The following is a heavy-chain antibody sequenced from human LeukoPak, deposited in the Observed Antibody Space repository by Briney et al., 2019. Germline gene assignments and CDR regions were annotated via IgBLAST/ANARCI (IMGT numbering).Heavy chain of an antibody. J-gene: IGHJ4*02. CDR1: GYTFTGYY. CDR3: ARPSREAAAGDLGY. V-gene: IGHV1-2*02. D-gene: IGHD6-13*01. Sequence: GASVKVSCKASGYTFTGYYMHWVRQAPGQGLEWMGWINPNSGGTNYAQKFQGRVTMTRDTSISTVYMELSSLRSEDTAVYYCARPSREAAAGDLGYWGQGTLVTVSS. CDR2: INPNSGGT.